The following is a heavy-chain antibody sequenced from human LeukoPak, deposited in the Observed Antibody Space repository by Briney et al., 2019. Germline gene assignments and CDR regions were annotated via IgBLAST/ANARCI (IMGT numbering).Heavy chain of an antibody. CDR3: ARGYCSGGSCYFYDY. Sequence: GGSLRLSCAASGFTFSSYSMNWVRQAPGKGLEWVSYISSSSSTIYYADSVKGRFTISRDNAKNSLYLQMNSLRAEDTAVYYCARGYCSGGSCYFYDYWGQGTLVTVSS. CDR1: GFTFSSYS. J-gene: IGHJ4*02. D-gene: IGHD2-15*01. V-gene: IGHV3-48*01. CDR2: ISSSSSTI.